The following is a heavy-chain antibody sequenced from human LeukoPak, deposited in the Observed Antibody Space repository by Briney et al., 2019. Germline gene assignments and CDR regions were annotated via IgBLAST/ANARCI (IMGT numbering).Heavy chain of an antibody. D-gene: IGHD6-6*01. CDR3: ARGVRRGAARLEKPFDY. Sequence: ASVKVSCKASGYTFTSYDINWVRQATGQGLEWMGWMNPNSGNTGYAQKFQGRVTLTRNTSISTAYMELSSLRSEDTAVYYCARGVRRGAARLEKPFDYWGQGTLVTVSS. J-gene: IGHJ4*02. CDR1: GYTFTSYD. CDR2: MNPNSGNT. V-gene: IGHV1-8*01.